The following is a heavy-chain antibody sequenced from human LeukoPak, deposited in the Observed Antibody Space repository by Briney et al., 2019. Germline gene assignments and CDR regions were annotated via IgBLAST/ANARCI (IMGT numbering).Heavy chain of an antibody. V-gene: IGHV3-9*01. CDR2: ISWNSGST. J-gene: IGHJ4*02. Sequence: GRSLRLSCTASGFTFDDYAMHWVRQAPGKGLEWVSGISWNSGSTGYADSVKGRFTISRDNAQNSLYLQMNGLRAEDTALYYCAKGDAIAARLNYFDYWGQGTLVTVSS. D-gene: IGHD6-6*01. CDR1: GFTFDDYA. CDR3: AKGDAIAARLNYFDY.